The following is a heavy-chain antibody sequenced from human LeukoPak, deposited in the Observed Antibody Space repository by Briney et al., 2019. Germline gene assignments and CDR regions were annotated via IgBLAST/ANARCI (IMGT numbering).Heavy chain of an antibody. CDR3: AREGGVVVTAKVDY. CDR2: ISAYNGNT. Sequence: ASVKVSCKASGYTFTSYYMHWVRQAPGQGLEWMGWISAYNGNTNYAQKLQGRVTMTTDTSTSTAYMELRSLRSDDTAVYYCAREGGVVVTAKVDYWGQGTLVTVSS. CDR1: GYTFTSYY. V-gene: IGHV1-18*04. D-gene: IGHD2-21*02. J-gene: IGHJ4*02.